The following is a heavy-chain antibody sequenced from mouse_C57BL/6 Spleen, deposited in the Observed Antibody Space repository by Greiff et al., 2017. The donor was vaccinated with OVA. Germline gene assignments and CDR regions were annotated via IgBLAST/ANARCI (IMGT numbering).Heavy chain of an antibody. V-gene: IGHV5-17*01. Sequence: EVHLVESGGGLVKPGGSLKLSCAASGFTFSDYGMHWVRQAPEKGLEWVAYISSGSSTIYYADTVKGRFTISRDNAKNTLFLQMTSLRSEDTAMYYCAREGITTGNYYAMDYWGQGTSVTVSS. J-gene: IGHJ4*01. CDR3: AREGITTGNYYAMDY. CDR1: GFTFSDYG. CDR2: ISSGSSTI. D-gene: IGHD2-4*01.